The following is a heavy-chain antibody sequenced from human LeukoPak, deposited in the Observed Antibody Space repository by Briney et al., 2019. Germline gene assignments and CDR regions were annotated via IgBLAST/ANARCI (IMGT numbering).Heavy chain of an antibody. CDR2: IYYGGST. J-gene: IGHJ3*02. D-gene: IGHD3-10*01. V-gene: IGHV4-39*01. CDR1: GGSISSSRYA. Sequence: SETLSLTCSVSGGSISSSRYAWGWIRQPPGKGLEWIGRIYYGGSTYYTPSLKSRVTISVDTSKNQFSLKLSSVTAADTAVYYCARYIPLAREIIIQDAFDIWGQGTMITVPS. CDR3: ARYIPLAREIIIQDAFDI.